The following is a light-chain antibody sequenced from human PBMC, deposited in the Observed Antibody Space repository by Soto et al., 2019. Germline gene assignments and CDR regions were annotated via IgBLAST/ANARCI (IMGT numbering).Light chain of an antibody. CDR2: AAS. Sequence: AIRMTQPPSSFSASTGDRVTITCRASQGISSYLAWYQQKPGKAPKLLIYAASTLQSGVPSRFSGSGSGTDFTLTISCLQSEDFATYYCQQYYSYPLTFGGGTKVDI. V-gene: IGKV1-8*01. CDR3: QQYYSYPLT. J-gene: IGKJ4*01. CDR1: QGISSY.